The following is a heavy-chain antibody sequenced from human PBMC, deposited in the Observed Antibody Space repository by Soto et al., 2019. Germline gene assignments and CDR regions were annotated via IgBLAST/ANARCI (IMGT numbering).Heavy chain of an antibody. D-gene: IGHD6-19*01. CDR3: ARGGDISGRGGGWSWFDP. CDR2: IYESGDINYS. CDR1: GGSITSSNW. J-gene: IGHJ5*02. Sequence: QVQLQESGPGLVKPSGTLSLTCAVSGGSITSSNWWSWVRQTPEKGLEWIGEIYESGDINYSNYNPSHNNRDSISLDKSNIHFSLNVISVTAADTALYYCARGGDISGRGGGWSWFDPWGQGTQVTVSS. V-gene: IGHV4-4*02.